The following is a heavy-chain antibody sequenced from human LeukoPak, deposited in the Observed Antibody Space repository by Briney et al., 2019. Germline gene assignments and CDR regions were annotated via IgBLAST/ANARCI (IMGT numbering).Heavy chain of an antibody. J-gene: IGHJ6*02. CDR2: INPNSGGT. CDR3: ARDRVVATITFYYYYGMDV. CDR1: GYTFTGYY. V-gene: IGHV1-2*02. Sequence: ASVRVSCKASGYTFTGYYMHWVRQAPGQGLEWMGWINPNSGGTNYAQKFQGRVTMTRDTSISTAYMELSRLRSDDTAVYYCARDRVVATITFYYYYGMDVWGQGTTVTVSS. D-gene: IGHD5-12*01.